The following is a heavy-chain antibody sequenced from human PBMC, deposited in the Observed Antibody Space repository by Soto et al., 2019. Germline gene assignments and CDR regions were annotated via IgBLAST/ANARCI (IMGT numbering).Heavy chain of an antibody. V-gene: IGHV1-3*01. D-gene: IGHD6-13*01. J-gene: IGHJ6*02. CDR2: INAGNGNT. CDR1: GYTFTSYA. CDR3: ARSRGIAAAGTPYYYYYGMDV. Sequence: ASVKVSCKASGYTFTSYAMHWVRQAPGQRLEWMGWINAGNGNTKYSQKFQGRVTITRDTSASTAYMELSSLISEDTAVYYCARSRGIAAAGTPYYYYYGMDVWG.